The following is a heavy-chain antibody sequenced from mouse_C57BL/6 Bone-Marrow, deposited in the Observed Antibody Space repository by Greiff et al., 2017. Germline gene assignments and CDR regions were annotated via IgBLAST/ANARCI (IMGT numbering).Heavy chain of an antibody. CDR3: ARNHYGSLSWDY. CDR1: GYTFTSYW. Sequence: VQLQQPGAELVKPGASVKLSCKASGYTFTSYWMQWVKQRPGQGLEWIGEIDPSDSYTNYNQKFKGKATLTVDTSSSTAYMQLSSLTSEDSAVYYCARNHYGSLSWDYWGQGTTLTVSS. V-gene: IGHV1-50*01. D-gene: IGHD1-1*01. J-gene: IGHJ2*01. CDR2: IDPSDSYT.